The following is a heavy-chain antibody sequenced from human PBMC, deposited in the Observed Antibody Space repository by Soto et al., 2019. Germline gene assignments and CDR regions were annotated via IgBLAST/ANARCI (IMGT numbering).Heavy chain of an antibody. V-gene: IGHV4-4*07. CDR1: GGSLSSYY. J-gene: IGHJ4*02. CDR3: ARDSPPFDH. CDR2: IHTSGST. Sequence: SETLSLTCSVSGGSLSSYYWSWVRQPAGKGLEWIGRIHTSGSTIYNPSLRGRVTMSLDTSKNELSLTVGAVTAADTAVYYCARDSPPFDHWGQGTLVTVSS.